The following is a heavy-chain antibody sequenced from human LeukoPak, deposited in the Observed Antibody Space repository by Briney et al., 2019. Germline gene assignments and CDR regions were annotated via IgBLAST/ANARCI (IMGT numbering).Heavy chain of an antibody. CDR2: ISYDGSNK. V-gene: IGHV3-30-3*01. CDR1: GFTFSSYA. J-gene: IGHJ6*02. Sequence: GGSLRLSCAASGFTFSSYAMHWVRQAPGKGLEWVAVISYDGSNKYYADSVKGRFTISRDNSKNTLYLQMNSLRAEDTAVYYCARDHSPTYSYGYSYYYGMDVWGQGTTVTVSS. CDR3: ARDHSPTYSYGYSYYYGMDV. D-gene: IGHD5-18*01.